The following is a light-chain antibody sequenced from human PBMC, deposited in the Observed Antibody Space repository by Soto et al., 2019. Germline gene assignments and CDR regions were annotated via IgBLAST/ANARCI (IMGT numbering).Light chain of an antibody. CDR2: EVS. CDR1: NSDVGGYNY. V-gene: IGLV2-14*01. Sequence: QSALTQPASVSGSPGQSITISCTGTNSDVGGYNYVSWYQQHPGKAPKLMIYEVSNRPSGVSNRFSGSKSGNTASLTISGLRAEDEADYYCSSYTSSSTLVVFGGGTKVTVL. J-gene: IGLJ3*02. CDR3: SSYTSSSTLVV.